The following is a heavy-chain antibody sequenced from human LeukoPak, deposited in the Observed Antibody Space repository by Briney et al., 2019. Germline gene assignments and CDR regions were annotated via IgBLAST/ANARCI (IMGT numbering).Heavy chain of an antibody. CDR2: IYYSGST. V-gene: IGHV4-59*01. J-gene: IGHJ4*02. Sequence: SETLSLTCTVSGGSISGYYWSWIRQPPGKGLEWIGYIYYSGSTNYNPSLKSRVTISVDTSKNQFSLKLSSVTAADTAVYYCARGDYYDRTLDYWGQGTLVTVSS. D-gene: IGHD3-22*01. CDR3: ARGDYYDRTLDY. CDR1: GGSISGYY.